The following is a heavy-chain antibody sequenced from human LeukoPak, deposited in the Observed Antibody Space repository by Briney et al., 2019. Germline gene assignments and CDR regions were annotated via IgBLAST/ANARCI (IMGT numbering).Heavy chain of an antibody. CDR1: GYTFTSYY. J-gene: IGHJ5*02. V-gene: IGHV1-46*01. D-gene: IGHD2-2*01. CDR3: ARERPPGTLGYCSSTSCYGWFDP. Sequence: ASVKVSCKASGYTFTSYYMHWVRQAPGQGLEWMGIINPSGGSTSYAQKFQGRVTMTRDTSTSTVYTELSSLRSEDTAVYYCARERPPGTLGYCSSTSCYGWFDPWGQGTLVTVSS. CDR2: INPSGGST.